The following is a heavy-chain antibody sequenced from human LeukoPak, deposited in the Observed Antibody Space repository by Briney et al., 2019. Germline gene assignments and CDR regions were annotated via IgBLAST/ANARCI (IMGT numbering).Heavy chain of an antibody. V-gene: IGHV4-30-2*01. CDR2: IYHSGST. CDR3: ARDGPWNYGREGWFDP. J-gene: IGHJ5*02. CDR1: GGSISSGGYY. Sequence: SLETLSLTCTVSGGSISSGGYYWSWIRQPPGKGLEWIGYIYHSGSTYYNPSLKSRVTISVDTSKNQFSLKLSSVTAADTAVYYCARDGPWNYGREGWFDPWGQGTLVTVSS. D-gene: IGHD1-7*01.